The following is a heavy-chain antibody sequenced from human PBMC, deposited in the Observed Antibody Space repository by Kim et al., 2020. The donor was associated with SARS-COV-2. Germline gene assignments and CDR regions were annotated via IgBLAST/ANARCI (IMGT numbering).Heavy chain of an antibody. CDR3: TRGAVSGNDALGI. J-gene: IGHJ3*02. V-gene: IGHV3-30*03. D-gene: IGHD6-19*01. CDR1: GFTLTKYV. CDR2: VSYDGSVK. Sequence: GGSLRLSCEASGFTLTKYVMHWVRQAPGTGLEWVAFVSYDGSVKYYGETVKGRFTISRDTSKNTLFLQMDSLRAEDTAVYYCTRGAVSGNDALGIWGQGSLVTVSS.